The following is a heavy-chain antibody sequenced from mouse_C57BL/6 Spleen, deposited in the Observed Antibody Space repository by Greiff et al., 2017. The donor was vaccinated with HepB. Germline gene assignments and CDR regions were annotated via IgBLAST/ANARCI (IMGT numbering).Heavy chain of an antibody. CDR2: IDPSDSYT. D-gene: IGHD2-12*01. CDR1: GYTFTSYW. CDR3: ARGYSNDTPAWLAY. Sequence: QVQLQQPGAELVKPGASVKLSCKASGYTFTSYWMQWVKQRPGQGLEWIGEIDPSDSYTNYNQKFKGKATLTVDTSSSTAYMQLSSLTSEDSAVYYCARGYSNDTPAWLAYWGQGTLVTVSA. J-gene: IGHJ3*01. V-gene: IGHV1-50*01.